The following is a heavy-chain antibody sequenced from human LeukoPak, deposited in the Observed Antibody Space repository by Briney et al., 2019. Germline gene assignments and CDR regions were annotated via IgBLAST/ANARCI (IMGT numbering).Heavy chain of an antibody. D-gene: IGHD3-10*01. CDR2: IRSKAYGGTT. J-gene: IGHJ4*02. CDR3: TRGSQYYGSGSSDY. Sequence: GGSLRLSCTASGFTFGDYAMSWFRQAPGKGLEWVGFIRSKAYGGTTEYAASVKGRFTISRDDSKSIAYLQMNSLKTEDTAVYYCTRGSQYYGSGSSDYWGQGTLVIVSS. CDR1: GFTFGDYA. V-gene: IGHV3-49*03.